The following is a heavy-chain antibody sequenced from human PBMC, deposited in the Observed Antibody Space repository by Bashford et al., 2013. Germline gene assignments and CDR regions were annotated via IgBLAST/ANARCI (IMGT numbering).Heavy chain of an antibody. D-gene: IGHD6-19*01. V-gene: IGHV4-39*07. Sequence: SETLSLTCSVSGGSVSSSIYYWGWIRQPPGKGLEWIGSIYHSGSTNYNPSLKSRFTISVDTSKSQFSLKLSSVTAADTAVYYCAAQWHYYYGLDVWGQGTTVTVSS. CDR2: IYHSGST. J-gene: IGHJ6*02. CDR3: AAQWHYYYGLDV. CDR1: GGSVSSSIYY.